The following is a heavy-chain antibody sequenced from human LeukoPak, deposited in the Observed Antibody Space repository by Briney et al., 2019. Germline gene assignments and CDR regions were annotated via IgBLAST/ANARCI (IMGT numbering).Heavy chain of an antibody. D-gene: IGHD1-1*01. J-gene: IGHJ4*02. CDR3: VRPESAGTKYRFDY. CDR2: KYYDGNSGNT. V-gene: IGHV4-59*01. CDR1: GGSMSYYY. Sequence: SETLSLTCTVSGGSMSYYYWTWIRQTPGKGLEWIGYKYYDGNSGNTNYNPSLESRVTISVDTSKNHVSLNLTSVTAADTAVYYCVRPESAGTKYRFDYWGRGALVTVSS.